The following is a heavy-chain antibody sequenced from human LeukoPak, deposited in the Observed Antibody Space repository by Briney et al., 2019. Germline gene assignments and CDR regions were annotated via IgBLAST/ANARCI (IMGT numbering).Heavy chain of an antibody. Sequence: SETLSPTCAVYGGSFSGYYWSWIRQPPGKGLEWIGEINHSGSTNYNPSLESRVTISVDTSKNQFSLKLSSVTAADTAVYYCARENHYYGSGSYYNARAFDIWGQGTMVTVSS. CDR1: GGSFSGYY. D-gene: IGHD3-10*01. CDR3: ARENHYYGSGSYYNARAFDI. V-gene: IGHV4-34*01. J-gene: IGHJ3*02. CDR2: INHSGST.